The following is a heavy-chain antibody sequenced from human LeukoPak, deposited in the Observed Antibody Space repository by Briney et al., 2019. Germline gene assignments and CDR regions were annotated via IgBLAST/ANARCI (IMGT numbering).Heavy chain of an antibody. J-gene: IGHJ3*02. Sequence: PSETLSLTCTVSGGSISSGGYYWSWIRQHPGKGLEWIGYIYYSGSTYYNPSLKSRVTISVDTSKDQFSLKLSSVTAADTAVYYCARDDSGTNAFDIWGQGTMVAVSS. V-gene: IGHV4-31*03. D-gene: IGHD1-1*01. CDR1: GGSISSGGYY. CDR3: ARDDSGTNAFDI. CDR2: IYYSGST.